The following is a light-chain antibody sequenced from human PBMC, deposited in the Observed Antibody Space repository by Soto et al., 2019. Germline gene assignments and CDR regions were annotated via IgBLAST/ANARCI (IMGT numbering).Light chain of an antibody. CDR2: DVS. Sequence: QSVLTQPASGSGSPGQSSTISCTGTSSDVGGYNYVSWYQQHPGKAPKLMIYDVSNRPSGVSNRFSGSKSGNTASLTISGLQAEDEADYYCSSSTSSSTLYVFGTGTKVTVL. J-gene: IGLJ1*01. CDR3: SSSTSSSTLYV. V-gene: IGLV2-14*01. CDR1: SSDVGGYNY.